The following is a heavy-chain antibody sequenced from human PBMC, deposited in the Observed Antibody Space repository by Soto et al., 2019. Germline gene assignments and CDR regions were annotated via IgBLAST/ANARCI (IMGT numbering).Heavy chain of an antibody. CDR3: ARGALVVPAAIPRPGLSY. CDR2: IWYDGSNK. CDR1: GFTFSSYV. Sequence: PGGSLKLSCAASGFTFSSYVMHWVRQAPGKGLEWVAVIWYDGSNKYYADSVKGRFTISRDNSKNTLYLQMNSLRAEDTAVYYCARGALVVPAAIPRPGLSYWGQGTLVTVSS. D-gene: IGHD2-2*01. J-gene: IGHJ4*02. V-gene: IGHV3-33*01.